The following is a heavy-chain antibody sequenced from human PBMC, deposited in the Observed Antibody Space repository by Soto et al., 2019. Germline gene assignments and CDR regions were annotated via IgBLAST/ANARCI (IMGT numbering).Heavy chain of an antibody. CDR3: AKDQKGGNYYYSGMDV. Sequence: EVQLLESGGGLVQPGGSLKLSCAASGFTFSSYAMTWVRQAPGKGLEWVSTISGGGGNTYFADSVKGRFTISRDNSKNTLHLQMSSLRAEDTAIYYCAKDQKGGNYYYSGMDVWGQGTTVPVSS. CDR1: GFTFSSYA. D-gene: IGHD1-1*01. CDR2: ISGGGGNT. J-gene: IGHJ6*02. V-gene: IGHV3-23*01.